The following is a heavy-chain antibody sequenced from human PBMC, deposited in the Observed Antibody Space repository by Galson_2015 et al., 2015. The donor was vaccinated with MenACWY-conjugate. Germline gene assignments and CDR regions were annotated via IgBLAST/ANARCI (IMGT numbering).Heavy chain of an antibody. CDR2: INSDGSST. CDR1: GFTFSSYW. CDR3: ARGRGGSSTGPPRDNWFDP. V-gene: IGHV3-74*01. D-gene: IGHD2-15*01. J-gene: IGHJ5*02. Sequence: SLRLSCAASGFTFSSYWMHWVRHAPGKGLVWVSRINSDGSSTSYADSVKGRFTISRDNAKNTLYLQMNSLRAEDTAVYYCARGRGGSSTGPPRDNWFDPWGQGTLVTVSS.